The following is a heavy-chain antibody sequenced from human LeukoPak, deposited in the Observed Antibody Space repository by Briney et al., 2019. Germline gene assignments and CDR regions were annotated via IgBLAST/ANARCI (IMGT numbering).Heavy chain of an antibody. CDR1: GGTFSSYA. J-gene: IGHJ3*02. V-gene: IGHV1-69*04. CDR2: IIPILGIA. D-gene: IGHD2-2*01. CDR3: ARVGYCSSTSCFGLGDAFDI. Sequence: GSSVKVSCKASGGTFSSYAISWVRQAPGQGLEGMGRIIPILGIANYAQKFQGRVTITADKSTSTAYMELSSLRSEDTAVYYCARVGYCSSTSCFGLGDAFDIWGQGTMVTVSS.